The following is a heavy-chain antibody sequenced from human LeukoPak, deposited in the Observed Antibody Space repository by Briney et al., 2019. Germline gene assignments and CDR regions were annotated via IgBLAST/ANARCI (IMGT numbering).Heavy chain of an antibody. CDR2: ISYDGSNK. D-gene: IGHD3-10*01. V-gene: IGHV3-30*03. CDR3: ATSDGSGSYYNGLPFDY. J-gene: IGHJ4*02. Sequence: GRSLRPSCAASGFTFSSYGMHWVRQAPGKGLERVAVISYDGSNKYYADSVKGRFTISRDNSKNTLYLQMNSLRAEDTAVYYCATSDGSGSYYNGLPFDYWGQGTLVTVSS. CDR1: GFTFSSYG.